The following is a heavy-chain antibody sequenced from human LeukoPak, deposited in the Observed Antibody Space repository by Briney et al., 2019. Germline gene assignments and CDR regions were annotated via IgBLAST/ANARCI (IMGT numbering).Heavy chain of an antibody. CDR3: ARRIVLALGYCSGGSCTGDAFDI. V-gene: IGHV1-69*01. CDR2: IIPIFGTA. D-gene: IGHD2-15*01. Sequence: SVKVSCKASGGTFSSYAISWVRQAPGQGLEWMGGIIPIFGTANYAQKFQGRVTITADESTSTAYMELGSLRSEDTAVYYCARRIVLALGYCSGGSCTGDAFDIWGQGTIVTVSS. CDR1: GGTFSSYA. J-gene: IGHJ3*02.